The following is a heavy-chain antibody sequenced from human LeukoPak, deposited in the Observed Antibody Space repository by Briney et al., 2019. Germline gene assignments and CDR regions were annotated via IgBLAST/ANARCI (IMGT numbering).Heavy chain of an antibody. CDR3: AKDPPLPGYSYGADSFDI. V-gene: IGHV3-23*01. J-gene: IGHJ3*02. D-gene: IGHD5-18*01. CDR1: GFTFSSYA. Sequence: GGSLRLSCAASGFTFSSYAMIWVRQAPGKGLEWVSTITGSGGSGGSTYYADSVKGRFTISRDNSKNRLYLQMNSLRAEDTAIYYCAKDPPLPGYSYGADSFDIWGQGTMVTVSS. CDR2: ITGSGGSGGST.